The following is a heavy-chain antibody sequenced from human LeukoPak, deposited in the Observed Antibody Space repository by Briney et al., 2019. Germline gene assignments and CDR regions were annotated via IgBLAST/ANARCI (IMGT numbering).Heavy chain of an antibody. CDR3: ASGRVLRYFDWLLRKFDY. V-gene: IGHV3-11*01. CDR1: GFTFSDYY. J-gene: IGHJ4*02. CDR2: ISSSGSTI. Sequence: GGSLRLSCAASGFTFSDYYMSRIRQAPGKGLEWVSYISSSGSTIYYADSVKGRFTISRDNAKNSLYLQMNSLRAEDTAVYYCASGRVLRYFDWLLRKFDYWGQGTLVTVSS. D-gene: IGHD3-9*01.